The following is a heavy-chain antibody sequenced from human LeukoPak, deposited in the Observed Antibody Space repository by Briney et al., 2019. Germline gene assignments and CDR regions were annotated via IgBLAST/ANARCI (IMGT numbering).Heavy chain of an antibody. CDR2: ISGDGSSI. D-gene: IGHD2-8*01. V-gene: IGHV3-74*01. CDR1: GFTFRNYY. CDR3: ARSSNGVYIQ. Sequence: GGSLRLSCVASGFTFRNYYMHWVRQVPGMGLVWVSRISGDGSSIFYADSVKGRFTISRDNAKNSLYVQMNSLRADDSAVYYCARSSNGVYIQWGQGTLVTVSS. J-gene: IGHJ4*02.